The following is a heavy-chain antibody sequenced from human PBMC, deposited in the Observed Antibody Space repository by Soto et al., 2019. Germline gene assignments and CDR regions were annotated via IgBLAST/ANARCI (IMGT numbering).Heavy chain of an antibody. CDR1: GFTFTTYW. CDR2: INKDGSAT. CDR3: TRGGFLTGANFDF. D-gene: IGHD3-9*01. V-gene: IGHV3-74*01. J-gene: IGHJ4*02. Sequence: PGGSLRLSCAASGFTFTTYWMHWVRQVPGKGLMWVSGINKDGSATSYADFVEGRFTISRDNAKNTVLLQMNSLRDEDTAVYFCTRGGFLTGANFDFWGQGTLVTVSS.